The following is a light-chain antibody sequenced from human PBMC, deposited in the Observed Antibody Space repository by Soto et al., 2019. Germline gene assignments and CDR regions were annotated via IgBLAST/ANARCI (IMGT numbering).Light chain of an antibody. V-gene: IGKV1-5*01. CDR3: QQYESYSPWT. CDR2: DAS. CDR1: QSISRW. J-gene: IGKJ1*01. Sequence: DIQRTQSPSTLSASVGDRVTITCRASQSISRWLAWYQQKPGKAPKLLIYDASSLQNGVPSRFRGAESGTEFTLTISNLQPDDFATYYCQQYESYSPWTFGQGTKVDIK.